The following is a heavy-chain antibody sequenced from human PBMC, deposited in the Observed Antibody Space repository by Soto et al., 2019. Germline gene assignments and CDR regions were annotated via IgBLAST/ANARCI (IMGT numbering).Heavy chain of an antibody. Sequence: SETLSLTCAVYGGSFSGYYWSWIRQPPGKGLEWIGEINHSGSTNYNPSLKRRVTISVDTSKNQLSLRLSSVTAADTAVYYCGRRHDILTGPDAFDIWGQGTMVTVSS. CDR2: INHSGST. V-gene: IGHV4-34*01. CDR3: GRRHDILTGPDAFDI. CDR1: GGSFSGYY. D-gene: IGHD3-9*01. J-gene: IGHJ3*02.